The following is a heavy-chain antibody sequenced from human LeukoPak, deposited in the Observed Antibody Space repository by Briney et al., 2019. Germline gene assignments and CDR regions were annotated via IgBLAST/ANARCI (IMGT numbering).Heavy chain of an antibody. CDR2: INPNSGGT. V-gene: IGHV1-2*02. CDR3: AREGDSWNDVDWFDP. Sequence: ASVKVSCKASGYTFTGYYMHWVRQAPGQGLEWMGWINPNSGGTNYAQKFQGRVTMTRDTSISTAYMELSRLRSDDTAVYYCAREGDSWNDVDWFDPWGQGTLVTVSS. D-gene: IGHD1-1*01. J-gene: IGHJ5*02. CDR1: GYTFTGYY.